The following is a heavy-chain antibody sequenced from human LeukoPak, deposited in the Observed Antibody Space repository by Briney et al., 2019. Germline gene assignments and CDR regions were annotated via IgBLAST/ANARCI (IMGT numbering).Heavy chain of an antibody. D-gene: IGHD3-16*02. CDR1: GYTFTSYG. J-gene: IGHJ4*02. Sequence: ASVKVSCKASGYTFTSYGISWVRQAPEQGLEWMGWISAYNGNTNYAQKLQGRVTMTTDTSTSTAYMELRSLRSDDTAVYYCARGGSADYVWGSYRSFDYWGQGTLVTVSS. V-gene: IGHV1-18*01. CDR3: ARGGSADYVWGSYRSFDY. CDR2: ISAYNGNT.